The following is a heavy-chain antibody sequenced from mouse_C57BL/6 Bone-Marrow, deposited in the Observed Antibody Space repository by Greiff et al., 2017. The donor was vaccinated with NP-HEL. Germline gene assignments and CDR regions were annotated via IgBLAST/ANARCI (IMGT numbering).Heavy chain of an antibody. CDR2: LLPGNGST. D-gene: IGHD1-1*01. V-gene: IGHV1-9*01. CDR1: GYTFTGYW. CDR3: ARDYGSSYAWYFDV. J-gene: IGHJ1*03. Sequence: VQLQQSGAELMKPGASVKLSCKATGYTFTGYWIEWVKQRPGHGLEWIGELLPGNGSTNYNEKFKGKATFTADTSSNTAYMQLSSLTTEDSAIYYCARDYGSSYAWYFDVWGTGTTVTVSS.